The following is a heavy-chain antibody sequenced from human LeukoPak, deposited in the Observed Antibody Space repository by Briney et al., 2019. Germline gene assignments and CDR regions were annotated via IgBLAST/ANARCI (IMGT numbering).Heavy chain of an antibody. CDR3: ARDDSGMILPAAMIGGFDY. CDR1: GVTLTSYN. Sequence: GGGLRLSCSAPGVTLTSYNKNWVPPAPGEGLEWGSSLNSSSSYIYYADSVKGRFTISRDNAKNSLYLQMNSLRAEDTAVYYCARDDSGMILPAAMIGGFDYWGQGTLVTVSS. V-gene: IGHV3-21*01. J-gene: IGHJ4*02. CDR2: LNSSSSYI. D-gene: IGHD2-2*01.